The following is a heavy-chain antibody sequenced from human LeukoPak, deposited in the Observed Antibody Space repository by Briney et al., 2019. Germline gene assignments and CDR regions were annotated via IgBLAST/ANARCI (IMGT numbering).Heavy chain of an antibody. D-gene: IGHD2/OR15-2a*01. V-gene: IGHV3-23*01. Sequence: GGSLRLSCAASGFTFSIYAMSWVRHAPGKGREWVSAISGSGGSTYYTDSVKGRFTISRDNSKDTLYLQMNSLRGEDTAVYYCALNVFPYYWGQGTLVAVSS. CDR2: ISGSGGST. J-gene: IGHJ4*02. CDR1: GFTFSIYA. CDR3: ALNVFPYY.